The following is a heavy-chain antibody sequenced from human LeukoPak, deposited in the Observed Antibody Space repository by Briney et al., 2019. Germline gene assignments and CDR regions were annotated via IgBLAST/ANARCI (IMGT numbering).Heavy chain of an antibody. CDR1: GFTFSSYA. D-gene: IGHD3-9*01. Sequence: PGGSLRLSCAASGFTFSSYAMSWVRQAPRKGLEWVSTVSGSGGSTYHADSVKGRFTISRDNSRNTLYLQMSSLSAEDTAVYYCAKMNVLTGYYTPNFDYWGQGTLVTVSS. CDR3: AKMNVLTGYYTPNFDY. J-gene: IGHJ4*02. CDR2: VSGSGGST. V-gene: IGHV3-23*01.